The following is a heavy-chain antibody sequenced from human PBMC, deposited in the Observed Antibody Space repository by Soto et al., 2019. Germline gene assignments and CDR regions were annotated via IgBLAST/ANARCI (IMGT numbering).Heavy chain of an antibody. CDR3: AKAKNDYNWDNRPPFDY. D-gene: IGHD1-20*01. Sequence: PGGSLRLSCEASGFTLRNYAMTWILQATWKGLEWVSPISANDVGTYYAESMKTRFTISTDQSRNTVYLQMDSLRADDTAIYYCAKAKNDYNWDNRPPFDYWGQGTLVTVSS. CDR1: GFTLRNYA. V-gene: IGHV3-23*01. J-gene: IGHJ4*02. CDR2: ISANDVGT.